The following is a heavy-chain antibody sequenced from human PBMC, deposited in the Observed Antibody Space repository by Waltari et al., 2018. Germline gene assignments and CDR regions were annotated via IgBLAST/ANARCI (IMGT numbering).Heavy chain of an antibody. J-gene: IGHJ1*01. CDR1: GFTFSSYA. CDR2: IRGNFGST. CDR3: AKVGLSYWAEYLQH. V-gene: IGHV3-23*01. D-gene: IGHD3-10*01. Sequence: EVQLLESGGGLVQPGGSLRLSCVASGFTFSSYAMAWVRQAPGKGLEWVSTIRGNFGSTYYADSVNGRFTTSRDNSKNTLSLQMNSLRPEDTAIYYCAKVGLSYWAEYLQHWGQGTLVTVSS.